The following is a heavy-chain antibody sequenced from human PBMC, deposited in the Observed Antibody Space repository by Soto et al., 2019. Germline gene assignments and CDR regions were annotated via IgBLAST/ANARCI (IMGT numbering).Heavy chain of an antibody. D-gene: IGHD2-15*01. CDR3: ARGGYCSGGSCFDYSGMDV. CDR2: VSSRSITI. J-gene: IGHJ6*02. Sequence: PGGSLRLSCAASGFTFSTYSINWVRQAPWKGLEWVSYVSSRSITIYYADSLKGRFTIFRDNAKNSLYLQMNSLRDEDTAVYYCARGGYCSGGSCFDYSGMDVWGQWTTVTVCS. V-gene: IGHV3-48*02. CDR1: GFTFSTYS.